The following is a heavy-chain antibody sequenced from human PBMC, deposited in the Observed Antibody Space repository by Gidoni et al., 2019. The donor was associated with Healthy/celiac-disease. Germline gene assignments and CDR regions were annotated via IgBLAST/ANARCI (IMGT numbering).Heavy chain of an antibody. J-gene: IGHJ3*02. V-gene: IGHV4-39*01. Sequence: GKGLEWIGSIYYSGSTYYNPSLKSRVTISVDTSKNQFSLKLSSVTAADTAVYYCARQTGDSGSYYYHAFDIWGQGTMVTVSS. CDR2: IYYSGST. D-gene: IGHD1-26*01. CDR3: ARQTGDSGSYYYHAFDI.